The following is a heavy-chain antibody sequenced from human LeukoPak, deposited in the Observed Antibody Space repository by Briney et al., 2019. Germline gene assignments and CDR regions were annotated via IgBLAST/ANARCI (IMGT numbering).Heavy chain of an antibody. J-gene: IGHJ4*02. V-gene: IGHV3-21*01. CDR2: ISSGSNYI. Sequence: GGSLRLSCAASGFSFSSYSINWIRQTPGKGLEWVSSISSGSNYIYYADSVKGRFIISRDNAENSLHLQMNSLRAEDAAVYYCARDGWPGSSYYRPFDYWGQGTLVTVSS. CDR3: ARDGWPGSSYYRPFDY. D-gene: IGHD3-10*01. CDR1: GFSFSSYS.